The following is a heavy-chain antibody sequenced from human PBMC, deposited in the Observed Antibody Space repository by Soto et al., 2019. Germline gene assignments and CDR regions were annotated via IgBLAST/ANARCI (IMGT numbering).Heavy chain of an antibody. V-gene: IGHV4-4*02. J-gene: IGHJ5*02. D-gene: IGHD4-17*01. CDR2: IYHSGTP. CDR3: TRVTSVLGSEGDYVGSWFDH. CDR1: GGSIRTPDW. Sequence: SETLSLTCSVSGGSIRTPDWWSWVRQTPEKGLEWIGEIYHSGTPNYNPSLKSRVSMSVDKSKNKFSLKMYSVTAADTAVYYCTRVTSVLGSEGDYVGSWFDHWGQGTLVTVSS.